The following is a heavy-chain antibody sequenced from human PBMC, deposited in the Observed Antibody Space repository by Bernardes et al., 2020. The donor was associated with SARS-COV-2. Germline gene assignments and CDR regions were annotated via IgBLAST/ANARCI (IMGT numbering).Heavy chain of an antibody. CDR1: GFTFTSYA. CDR3: AKGSQTRRVCTSGSCYTQSHFDS. V-gene: IGHV3-23*01. CDR2: MSSSGAIT. Sequence: GGSLRLSCAASGFTFTSYAMSWVRQAPGKGLEWVSSMSSSGAITKYADSVKGRFSISRDNSKNTLYLQMNSLTSEDTAVYYCAKGSQTRRVCTSGSCYTQSHFDSWGQGTLVTVSS. D-gene: IGHD2-2*02. J-gene: IGHJ4*02.